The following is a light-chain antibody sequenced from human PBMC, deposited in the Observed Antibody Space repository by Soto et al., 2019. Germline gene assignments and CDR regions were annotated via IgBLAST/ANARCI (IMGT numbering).Light chain of an antibody. CDR2: EVS. Sequence: QSVLTQPPSASGSPGQSVTISCTGTSSDVGGYNYVSWYQQHPGKAPKLMIYEVSKRPSGVPDRFSGSKSGNTASLTVSGLQAEDEADYYCISYAATNTYVYGPGIKVTV. V-gene: IGLV2-8*01. J-gene: IGLJ1*01. CDR3: ISYAATNTYV. CDR1: SSDVGGYNY.